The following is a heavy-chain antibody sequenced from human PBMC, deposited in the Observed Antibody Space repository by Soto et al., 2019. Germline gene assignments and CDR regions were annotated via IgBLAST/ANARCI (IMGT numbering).Heavy chain of an antibody. D-gene: IGHD3-10*01. J-gene: IGHJ6*02. V-gene: IGHV4-31*01. CDR3: ARARLVRGIIYYYGMDF. CDR2: IYYSGST. CDR1: GGSISSDGNY. Sequence: QVQLQESGPGLVKSSQTLSLTCTVSGGSISSDGNYWSWIRQHPGKGLEWIGYIYYSGSTNYNPSLKRPVTISVETSKNQFSLKLNSVTAADTGLYYCARARLVRGIIYYYGMDFWGQGTTVTVSS.